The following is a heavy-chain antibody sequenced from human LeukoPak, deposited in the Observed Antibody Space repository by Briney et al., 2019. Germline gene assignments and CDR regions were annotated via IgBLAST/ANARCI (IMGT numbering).Heavy chain of an antibody. Sequence: SVKVSCKASGFTFTSSAVQWVRQARGQRLEWIGWIVVGSGNTNYAQKFQERVTITRDMSTSTASMELSSLRSDDTAVYYCARIKRGYCSSTSCYLFDYWGQGTLVTVSS. D-gene: IGHD2-2*01. J-gene: IGHJ4*02. CDR1: GFTFTSSA. CDR3: ARIKRGYCSSTSCYLFDY. CDR2: IVVGSGNT. V-gene: IGHV1-58*01.